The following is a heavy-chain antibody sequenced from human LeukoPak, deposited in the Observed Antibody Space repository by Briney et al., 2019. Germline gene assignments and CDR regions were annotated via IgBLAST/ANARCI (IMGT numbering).Heavy chain of an antibody. CDR1: GFTFSSYA. V-gene: IGHV3-23*01. CDR2: ISASAYTT. J-gene: IGHJ4*02. Sequence: GGSLRLSCAASGFTFSSYAMTWVRQAPGEGLEWVSVISASAYTTYYADSVKGRFTISRDNSKNTLYLQMNSLRAEGTAVYYCAKQGARGYFDYWGQGTLVTVSS. D-gene: IGHD3-16*01. CDR3: AKQGARGYFDY.